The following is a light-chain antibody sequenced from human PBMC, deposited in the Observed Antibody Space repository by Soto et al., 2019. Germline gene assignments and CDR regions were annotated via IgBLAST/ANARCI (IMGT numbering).Light chain of an antibody. CDR1: QSVSSSY. CDR2: GAS. Sequence: EIVLTQSPGTLSLSPGERATLSCRASQSVSSSYLAWYQQKPGQPPRLLIYGASSRATGIPDRFSGSGSGTDFTLPISRLEPEDFAVYYCQQYGSSPAYTFGQGTKLEIK. CDR3: QQYGSSPAYT. J-gene: IGKJ2*01. V-gene: IGKV3-20*01.